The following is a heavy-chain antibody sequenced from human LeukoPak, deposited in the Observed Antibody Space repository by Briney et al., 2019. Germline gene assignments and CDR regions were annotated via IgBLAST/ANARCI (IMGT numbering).Heavy chain of an antibody. CDR3: AKGGYYDSSGYYLFDY. Sequence: GGSLRLSCAASGFTFSSYAMSWVRQAPGKGLEWVSAIIGSGGSTYYADSVKGRFTISRDNSKNTLYLQMNSLRAEDTAVYYCAKGGYYDSSGYYLFDYWGQGTLVTVSS. CDR2: IIGSGGST. V-gene: IGHV3-23*01. CDR1: GFTFSSYA. D-gene: IGHD3-22*01. J-gene: IGHJ4*02.